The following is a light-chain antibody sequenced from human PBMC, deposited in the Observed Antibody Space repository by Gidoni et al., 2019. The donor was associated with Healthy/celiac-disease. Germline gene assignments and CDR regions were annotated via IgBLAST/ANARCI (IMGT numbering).Light chain of an antibody. CDR3: QQSYSTQLT. Sequence: DIQMTQSPSSLSASVGDRVTITCRANQIISSYLNWYQQKPGKAPKLLIYAASSLQSGVPSRFSGSGSGTDFTLTISRLQPEDFATYYCQQSYSTQLTFGGGTKVEIK. V-gene: IGKV1-39*01. CDR2: AAS. CDR1: QIISSY. J-gene: IGKJ4*01.